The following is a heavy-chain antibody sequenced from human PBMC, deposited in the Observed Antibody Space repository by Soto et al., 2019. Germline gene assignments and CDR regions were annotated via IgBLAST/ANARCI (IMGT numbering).Heavy chain of an antibody. CDR1: GGSISSSSYY. V-gene: IGHV4-39*01. CDR2: IYYSGST. Sequence: QLQLQESGPGLVKPSETLSLTCTVSGGSISSSSYYWGWIRQPPGKGLEWIGSIYYSGSTYYNPSLKSRVTISVDTSKNQFSLKLSSVTAADTVVYYCARQPDSGTAFDYWGQGTLVTVSS. D-gene: IGHD2-2*01. CDR3: ARQPDSGTAFDY. J-gene: IGHJ4*02.